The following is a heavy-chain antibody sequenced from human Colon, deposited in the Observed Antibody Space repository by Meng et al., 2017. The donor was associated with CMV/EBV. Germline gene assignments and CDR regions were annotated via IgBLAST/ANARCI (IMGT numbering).Heavy chain of an antibody. CDR1: GGPFDTST. D-gene: IGHD6-13*01. CDR2: IIPMFGSP. V-gene: IGHV1-69*12. Sequence: QVQQVESGSEVKNLRSSVKVSCKASGGPFDTSTFNWVRQAPGQGLEWMGGIIPMFGSPSYSQKFRGRVTITADELEVNSLRSEDTAVYYCARGKQAGFDLWGQGTLVTVSS. CDR3: ARGKQAGFDL. J-gene: IGHJ5*02.